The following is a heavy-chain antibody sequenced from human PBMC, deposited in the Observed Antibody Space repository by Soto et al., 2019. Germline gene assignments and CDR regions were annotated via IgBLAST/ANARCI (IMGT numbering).Heavy chain of an antibody. CDR2: IYYTGST. CDR1: GGSISSSSYY. D-gene: IGHD6-13*01. Sequence: SETLSLTCTVFGGSISSSSYYLGWIRQPPGKGLEWVGTIYYTGSTYYSPSLKRRVTVSVDTSKNQFSLELSSVTAADTAVYYCARRLHSSSWCYFDYWGQGTLVTVSS. V-gene: IGHV4-39*01. J-gene: IGHJ4*02. CDR3: ARRLHSSSWCYFDY.